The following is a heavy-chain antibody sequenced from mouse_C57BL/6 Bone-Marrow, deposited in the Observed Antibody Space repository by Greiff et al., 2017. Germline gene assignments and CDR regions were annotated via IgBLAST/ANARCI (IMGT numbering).Heavy chain of an antibody. CDR2: LHPSDSDT. J-gene: IGHJ4*01. V-gene: IGHV1-74*01. CDR3: AIPLYGSSWYAMDY. D-gene: IGHD1-1*01. Sequence: QVQLQQSGAELVKPGASVKVSCKASGYTFTSYWMHWVKQRPGQGLEWIGRLHPSDSDTNYNQKFKGKATLTVDKSSSTAYMQLSSLTSEDSAVYYCAIPLYGSSWYAMDYWGQGTSVTVSS. CDR1: GYTFTSYW.